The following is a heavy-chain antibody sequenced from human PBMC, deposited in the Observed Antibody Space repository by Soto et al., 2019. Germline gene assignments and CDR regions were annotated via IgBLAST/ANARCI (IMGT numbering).Heavy chain of an antibody. V-gene: IGHV4-31*03. CDR1: GGSISNGGYY. Sequence: PSENLSLTCTVSGGSISNGGYYWTWIRQHPGKGLEWIGYIYYSGSTYYNPSLKSRVTISVDTSKNQFSLKLTSVTAADTAVYYCARGVTDFWSGHEGMDVWGQGTTVTASS. CDR2: IYYSGST. J-gene: IGHJ6*02. D-gene: IGHD3-3*01. CDR3: ARGVTDFWSGHEGMDV.